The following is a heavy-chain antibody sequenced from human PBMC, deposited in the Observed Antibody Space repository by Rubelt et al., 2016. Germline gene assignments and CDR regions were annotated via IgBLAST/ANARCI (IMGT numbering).Heavy chain of an antibody. D-gene: IGHD5-24*01. V-gene: IGHV1-2*06. J-gene: IGHJ4*02. CDR1: GYTFTGYY. CDR3: ARGSIEMATILDY. Sequence: QVQLVQSGAEVKKPGASVKVSCKASGYTFTGYYMHWVRQAPGQGLEWMGRINPNSGGTNYAQKVQGRVTMTRDTSISTAYMELSRLRSDDTAVYYCARGSIEMATILDYWGQGTLVTVSS. CDR2: INPNSGGT.